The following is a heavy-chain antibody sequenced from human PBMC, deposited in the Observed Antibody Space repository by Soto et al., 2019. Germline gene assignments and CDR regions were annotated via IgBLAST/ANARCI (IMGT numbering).Heavy chain of an antibody. Sequence: GGSPRLSCAAPEFTFSSYSMHWVRQAPGKGLEWVAVISYDGSNKYYADSVKGRFTISRDNSKNTLYLQMNSLRAEDTAVYYCAKKYYDFWSGLAFDIWGQGTMVTVSS. CDR3: AKKYYDFWSGLAFDI. CDR1: EFTFSSYS. D-gene: IGHD3-3*01. V-gene: IGHV3-30-3*02. J-gene: IGHJ3*02. CDR2: ISYDGSNK.